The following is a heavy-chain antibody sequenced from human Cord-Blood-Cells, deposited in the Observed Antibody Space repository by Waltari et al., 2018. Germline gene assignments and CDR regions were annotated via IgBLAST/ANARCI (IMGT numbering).Heavy chain of an antibody. CDR1: GGTFSSYD. CDR2: IIPIFGTA. J-gene: IGHJ6*02. CDR3: AGGECGGDCYFHYYYGMDV. D-gene: IGHD2-21*01. Sequence: QVQLVQSGAEVKKPGSSVKVSCQASGGTFSSYDISWVRQAPGQGLEWMGGIIPIFGTANYAQKFQGRVTITADESTSTAYMELSSLRSEDTAVYYCAGGECGGDCYFHYYYGMDVWGQGTTVTVSS. V-gene: IGHV1-69*01.